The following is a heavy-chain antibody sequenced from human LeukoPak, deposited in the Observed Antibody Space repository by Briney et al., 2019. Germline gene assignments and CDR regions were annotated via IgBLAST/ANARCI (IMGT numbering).Heavy chain of an antibody. V-gene: IGHV4-59*11. Sequence: SETLSLTCTVSGASISSHYWSWIRQPPGKGLEWIGYIYYSGSTNYNPSLKSRVTISVDTSKNQFSLELSSVTAADTAVYYCARDGSSWYGGWFDPWGRGTLVTVSS. CDR1: GASISSHY. CDR2: IYYSGST. J-gene: IGHJ5*02. D-gene: IGHD6-13*01. CDR3: ARDGSSWYGGWFDP.